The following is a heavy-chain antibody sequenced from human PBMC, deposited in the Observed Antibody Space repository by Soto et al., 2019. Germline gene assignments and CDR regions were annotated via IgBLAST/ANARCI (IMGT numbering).Heavy chain of an antibody. CDR2: ISGSGGST. J-gene: IGHJ4*02. D-gene: IGHD1-1*01. CDR3: AKPPTRPPTRDELPDFDY. V-gene: IGHV3-23*01. CDR1: GFTFSSYA. Sequence: HPGGSLRLSCAASGFTFSSYAMSWVRQAPGKGLEWVSAISGSGGSTYYADSVKGRFTISRDNSKNTLYLQMNSLRAEDTAVYYCAKPPTRPPTRDELPDFDYWGQGTLVTVSS.